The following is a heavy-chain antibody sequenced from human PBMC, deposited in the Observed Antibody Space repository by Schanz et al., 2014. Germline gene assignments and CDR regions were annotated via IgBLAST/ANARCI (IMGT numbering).Heavy chain of an antibody. J-gene: IGHJ1*01. V-gene: IGHV1-18*04. Sequence: QVQLVQSGAEVKEPGASVKVSCKASGYTFTSNGITWVRQAPGQGLEWMGWINTYNGDTAYAQNMQGRVSMTTETAASTAYMELRSLRSDDTAVYYCAGATYSSSWYGGSEYFQHWGQGTLVTVSS. CDR1: GYTFTSNG. D-gene: IGHD6-13*01. CDR3: AGATYSSSWYGGSEYFQH. CDR2: INTYNGDT.